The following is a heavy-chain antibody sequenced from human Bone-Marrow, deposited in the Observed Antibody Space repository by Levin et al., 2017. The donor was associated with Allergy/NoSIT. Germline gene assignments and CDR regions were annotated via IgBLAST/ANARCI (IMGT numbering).Heavy chain of an antibody. CDR2: ISGSGSGT. Sequence: SCAASGFTFSSYAMSWVRQAPGKGLEWVSAISGSGSGTYYAGSVKGRFTISRDNSKSTLYLQMNSLRAEDTAVYFCARAGSSWYYAYWGQGTLVTVSS. J-gene: IGHJ4*02. V-gene: IGHV3-23*01. CDR1: GFTFSSYA. CDR3: ARAGSSWYYAY. D-gene: IGHD6-13*01.